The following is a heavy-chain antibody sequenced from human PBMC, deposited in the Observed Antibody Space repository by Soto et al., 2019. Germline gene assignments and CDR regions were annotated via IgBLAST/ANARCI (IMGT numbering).Heavy chain of an antibody. CDR2: IYSAGNT. J-gene: IGHJ4*02. CDR1: GFSISSSY. D-gene: IGHD3-22*01. CDR3: TSGHDYDSSGGYYFEY. Sequence: PGGSLRFSCATSGFSISSSYMNWVRQAPGKGLEWVSVIYSAGNTYYADSVRGRFTISRDSSKNTLYLQMTRLRAEDTALYFCTSGHDYDSSGGYYFEYWGQGTLVTVSS. V-gene: IGHV3-53*01.